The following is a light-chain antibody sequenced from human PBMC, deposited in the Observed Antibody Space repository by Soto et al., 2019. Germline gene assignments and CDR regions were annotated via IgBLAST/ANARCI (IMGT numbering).Light chain of an antibody. J-gene: IGKJ4*01. CDR2: AAS. V-gene: IGKV1-9*01. Sequence: IQLTQSPSSLPASVGDRVTITCRASQGITTYLAWYQQKPGKAPKLLIYAASALQSGVPSRFSGSGSGTDFTLTISSLQPEDFATYYCLQLNTYPPTFGGGTRVEIK. CDR1: QGITTY. CDR3: LQLNTYPPT.